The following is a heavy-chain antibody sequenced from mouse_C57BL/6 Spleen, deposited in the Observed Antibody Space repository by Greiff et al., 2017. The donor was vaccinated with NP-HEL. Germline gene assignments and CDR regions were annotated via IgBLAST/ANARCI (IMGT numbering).Heavy chain of an antibody. D-gene: IGHD1-1*01. V-gene: IGHV5-9*01. CDR3: ARRDYYGSFFAY. CDR1: GFTFSSYT. CDR2: ISGGGGNT. Sequence: EVNLVESGGGLVKPGGSLKLSCAASGFTFSSYTMSWVRQTPEKRLEWVATISGGGGNTYYPDSVKGRFTISRDNAKNTLYLQMSSLGSEDTALYYCARRDYYGSFFAYWGQGTLVTVSA. J-gene: IGHJ3*01.